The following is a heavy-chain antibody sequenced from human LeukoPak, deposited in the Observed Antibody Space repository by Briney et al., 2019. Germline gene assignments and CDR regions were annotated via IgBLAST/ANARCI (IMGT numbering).Heavy chain of an antibody. V-gene: IGHV4-61*08. J-gene: IGHJ6*03. D-gene: IGHD4-17*01. Sequence: SETLSLTCTVSGNSISSGDNYWSWIRQPPGKGLEWIGYIYYSGSTNYNPSLKSRVTISVDTSKNQFSLKLSSVTAADTAVYYCARVGPTTVRSREYYYYYMDVWGKGTTVTVSS. CDR1: GNSISSGDNY. CDR3: ARVGPTTVRSREYYYYYMDV. CDR2: IYYSGST.